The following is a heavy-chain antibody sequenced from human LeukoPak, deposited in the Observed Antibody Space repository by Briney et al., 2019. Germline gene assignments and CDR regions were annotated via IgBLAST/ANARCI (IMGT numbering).Heavy chain of an antibody. CDR2: ISYDGSNK. CDR1: GFTFSSYA. CDR3: AKSLMVYACCDYFDY. J-gene: IGHJ4*02. Sequence: GGSLRLSCAGSGFTFSSYAVHWVRQAPGKGLEWVAVISYDGSNKYYADSVKGRFTISRDNSKNTLYLQMNSLRAEDTAVYYCAKSLMVYACCDYFDYWGQGTLVTVSS. V-gene: IGHV3-30*18. D-gene: IGHD2-8*01.